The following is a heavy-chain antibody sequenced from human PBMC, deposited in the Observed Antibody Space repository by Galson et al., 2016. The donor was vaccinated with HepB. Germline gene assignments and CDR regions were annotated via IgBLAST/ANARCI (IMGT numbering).Heavy chain of an antibody. J-gene: IGHJ6*02. Sequence: SVKVSCKAAGYTFSNHAMHWVRQAPGQTLEWMGWINVGDGTTKYSRKFQGRVSITRDTSASTVYMKLSSLSSEDTAVYYCARGYCSATDCYAGLGLDVWGQGTTVIVS. CDR2: INVGDGTT. V-gene: IGHV1-3*01. CDR3: ARGYCSATDCYAGLGLDV. CDR1: GYTFSNHA. D-gene: IGHD2-2*01.